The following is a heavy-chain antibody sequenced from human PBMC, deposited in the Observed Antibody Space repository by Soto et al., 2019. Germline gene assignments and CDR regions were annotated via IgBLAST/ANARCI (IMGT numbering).Heavy chain of an antibody. D-gene: IGHD3-3*02. CDR3: ERHISNFRYFDYALDG. CDR2: IYPGDSDT. Sequence: PRDSLKISCNGPGYPFTDYWFGWARQLPGKGLEWMGIIYPGDSDTRYSPSFQGHVTITVDKSTSTAYLQWNTLKASDTAMYYCERHISNFRYFDYALDGWGQGNSVTVSS. CDR1: GYPFTDYW. V-gene: IGHV5-51*01. J-gene: IGHJ6*02.